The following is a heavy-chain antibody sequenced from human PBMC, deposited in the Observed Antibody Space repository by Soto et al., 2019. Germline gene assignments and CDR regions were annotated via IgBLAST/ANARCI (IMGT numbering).Heavy chain of an antibody. V-gene: IGHV4-34*01. Sequence: SETLSLTCAVYGGSFSGYYWSWIRQPPGKGLEWIGEINHSGSTNYNPSLKSRVTISVDTSKNQFSLKLSSVTAADTAVYYCARGATFDPWGQRTLVTLSS. CDR1: GGSFSGYY. D-gene: IGHD1-26*01. CDR2: INHSGST. J-gene: IGHJ5*02. CDR3: ARGATFDP.